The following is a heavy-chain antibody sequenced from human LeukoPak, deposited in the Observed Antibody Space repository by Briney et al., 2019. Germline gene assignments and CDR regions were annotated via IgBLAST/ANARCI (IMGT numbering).Heavy chain of an antibody. D-gene: IGHD3-22*01. J-gene: IGHJ3*02. CDR2: ISGDEIWA. CDR1: GFTLSNYW. CDR3: AREYNSGPKQTDAFDI. Sequence: GGSLRLSCSASGFTLSNYWMHRVRQTRGKGLVWVSRISGDEIWASYADSVKGRFIISRDNAKNTVYLQMSSLRTEDTAVYYCAREYNSGPKQTDAFDIWGQGTMVTVSS. V-gene: IGHV3-74*01.